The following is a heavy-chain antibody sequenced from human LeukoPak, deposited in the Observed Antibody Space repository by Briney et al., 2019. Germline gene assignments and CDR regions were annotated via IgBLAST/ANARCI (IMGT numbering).Heavy chain of an antibody. CDR2: VNTAGSST. J-gene: IGHJ4*02. D-gene: IGHD3-16*01. CDR3: VGGMGGHFDY. CDR1: GFTFSTYW. V-gene: IGHV3-74*01. Sequence: SGGSLRLSRAASGFTFSTYWMHWVRQAPGKGLVWVSRVNTAGSSTSYADSVKGRFTISRDNAKNTLYLQMNRLRAEDTAMYYCVGGMGGHFDYWGQGTLVTVSS.